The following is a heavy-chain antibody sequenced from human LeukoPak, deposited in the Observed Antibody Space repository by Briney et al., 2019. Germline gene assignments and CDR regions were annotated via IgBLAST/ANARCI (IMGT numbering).Heavy chain of an antibody. V-gene: IGHV4-39*01. CDR3: ASSGYYYDSSGYFQH. Sequence: SETLSLTCTVSGGSISSSSYYWGWIRQPPGKGLEWIGSIYYSGSTYYNPSLKSRVTISVDTSKNQFSLKLSSVTAADTAVYYCASSGYYYDSSGYFQHWGQGTLVTVSS. CDR2: IYYSGST. D-gene: IGHD3-22*01. CDR1: GGSISSSSYY. J-gene: IGHJ1*01.